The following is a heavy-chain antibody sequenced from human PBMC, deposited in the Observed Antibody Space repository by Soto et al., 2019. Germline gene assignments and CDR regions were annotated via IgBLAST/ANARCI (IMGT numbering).Heavy chain of an antibody. D-gene: IGHD3-3*01. CDR1: GGSISSSSYY. J-gene: IGHJ5*02. V-gene: IGHV4-39*01. CDR3: ARRLTRSWFDP. CDR2: IYYSGST. Sequence: QLQLQESGPGLVKPSETLSLTCTVSGGSISSSSYYWGWIRQPPGKGLEWIGSIYYSGSTYYNPSLKSRVTISVDTSKNQFSLKLRSVTAADTAVYYCARRLTRSWFDPWGQGTLVTVSS.